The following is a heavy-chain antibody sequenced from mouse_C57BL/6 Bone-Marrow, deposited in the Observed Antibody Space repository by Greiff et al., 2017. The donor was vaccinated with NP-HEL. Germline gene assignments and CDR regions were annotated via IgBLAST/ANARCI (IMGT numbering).Heavy chain of an antibody. V-gene: IGHV5-9-1*02. Sequence: EVKLQESGEGLVKPGGSLKLSCAASGFTFSSYAMSWVRQTPEKRLEWVAYISSGGDYIYYADTVKGRFTISRDNARNTLYLQMSSLKSEDTAMYYCTREDSNYVDYWGQGTTLTVSS. CDR2: ISSGGDYI. J-gene: IGHJ2*01. CDR3: TREDSNYVDY. D-gene: IGHD2-5*01. CDR1: GFTFSSYA.